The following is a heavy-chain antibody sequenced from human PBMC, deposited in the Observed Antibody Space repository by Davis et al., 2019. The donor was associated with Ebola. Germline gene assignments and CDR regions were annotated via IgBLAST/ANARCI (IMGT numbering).Heavy chain of an antibody. V-gene: IGHV1-18*01. J-gene: IGHJ6*02. CDR3: ARDRPTGGTDYYYYGMDV. D-gene: IGHD2-8*02. Sequence: ASVKVSCKASGYTFTSYGISWVRQAPGQGLEWMGWISAYNGNTNYAQKLQGRVTMTTDTSTSTAYMELSRLRSDDTAVYYCARDRPTGGTDYYYYGMDVWGQGTTVTVSS. CDR1: GYTFTSYG. CDR2: ISAYNGNT.